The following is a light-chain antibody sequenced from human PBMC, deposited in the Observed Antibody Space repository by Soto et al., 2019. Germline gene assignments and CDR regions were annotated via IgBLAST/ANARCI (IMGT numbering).Light chain of an antibody. V-gene: IGKV3-20*01. CDR2: GAS. CDR3: QQYGSSPPHT. J-gene: IGKJ2*01. Sequence: EIVLTQSPGTLSLSPGERATLSSRASQSVSSSFIAWYQHKPGQAPRLLIYGASSRATGIPDRFSGSGSGTDFTLTISRLEPEDFAVYFCQQYGSSPPHTFGQGTKVEIK. CDR1: QSVSSSF.